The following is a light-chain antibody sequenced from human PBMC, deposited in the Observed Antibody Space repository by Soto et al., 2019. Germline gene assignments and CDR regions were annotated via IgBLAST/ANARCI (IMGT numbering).Light chain of an antibody. J-gene: IGKJ5*01. CDR3: QQVNSYPIT. CDR2: AAS. Sequence: DIQLTQSPSILSASLGDRATITCRASQGISSYLAWYQQKPGNVPKLLIYAASTLQSGVPSRFSGSGFGTQFTLTISSLQPEDFASYYCQQVNSYPITFGQGTRLEI. CDR1: QGISSY. V-gene: IGKV1-9*01.